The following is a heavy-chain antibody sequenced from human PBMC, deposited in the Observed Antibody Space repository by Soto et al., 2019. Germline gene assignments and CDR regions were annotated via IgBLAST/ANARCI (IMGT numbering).Heavy chain of an antibody. CDR2: IIPIFGTA. D-gene: IGHD6-6*01. J-gene: IGHJ6*02. V-gene: IGHV1-69*13. CDR3: AVRGGSSHYYYYGMDV. CDR1: GGTFSSYA. Sequence: SVKVSCKASGGTFSSYAISWVRQAPGQGLEWMGGIIPIFGTANYAQKFQGRVTITADESTSTAYMELSSLRSEDTAVYYCAVRGGSSHYYYYGMDVWGQGTTVTVSS.